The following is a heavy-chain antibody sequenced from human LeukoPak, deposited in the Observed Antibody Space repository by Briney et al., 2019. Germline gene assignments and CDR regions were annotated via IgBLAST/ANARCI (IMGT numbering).Heavy chain of an antibody. CDR3: ARHDNWNDLDAFDI. Sequence: ASVKVSCKASGGTFSSYAISWVRQAPGQGLEWMGGIIPIFGTANYAQKFQGRVTITADESTSTAYMELSSLRSEDTAVYYCARHDNWNDLDAFDIWGQGTMVTVSS. D-gene: IGHD1-20*01. V-gene: IGHV1-69*13. CDR2: IIPIFGTA. CDR1: GGTFSSYA. J-gene: IGHJ3*02.